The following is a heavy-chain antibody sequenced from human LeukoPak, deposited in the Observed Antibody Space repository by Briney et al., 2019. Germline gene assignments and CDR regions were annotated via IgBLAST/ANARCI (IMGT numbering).Heavy chain of an antibody. V-gene: IGHV4-31*03. Sequence: PSETLSLTCTVSGGSISSSSYYWSWIRQHPGKGLEWIGYIYYSGSTYYNPSLKSRVTISVDTSKNQFSLKLSSVTAADTAVYYCARAAPYYYYGMDVWGQGTTVTVSS. CDR3: ARAAPYYYYGMDV. CDR1: GGSISSSSYY. CDR2: IYYSGST. J-gene: IGHJ6*02.